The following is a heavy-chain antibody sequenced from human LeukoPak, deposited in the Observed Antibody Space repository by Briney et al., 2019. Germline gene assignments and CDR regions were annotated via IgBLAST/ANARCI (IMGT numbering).Heavy chain of an antibody. CDR2: SDYRGLT. D-gene: IGHD1-26*01. CDR3: ARYVPPEGADDGGSYYYGLDV. J-gene: IGHJ6*02. V-gene: IGHV4-59*01. Sequence: PSETLSLTCTVSGGAIKTYYWSWIRQPPGKGLEWIGCSDYRGLTFSPSFKGRVTISIDTSRNQFSLKMTSVTPADTAVYYCARYVPPEGADDGGSYYYGLDVWGQGTTVTVSS. CDR1: GGAIKTYY.